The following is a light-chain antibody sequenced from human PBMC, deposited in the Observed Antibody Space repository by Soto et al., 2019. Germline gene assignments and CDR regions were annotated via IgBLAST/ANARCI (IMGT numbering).Light chain of an antibody. J-gene: IGKJ4*01. CDR1: QSLLHSNGYNY. CDR3: MQALQTPLT. CDR2: LGS. Sequence: DIVMTQSPLSLPVTPGEPASISCRSSQSLLHSNGYNYLDWYLQKPGQSPQLLIYLGSNRASGGPDRFSGSGSGTDYTLKISRVEAEDVGVYYCMQALQTPLTFGGGTKVEIK. V-gene: IGKV2-28*01.